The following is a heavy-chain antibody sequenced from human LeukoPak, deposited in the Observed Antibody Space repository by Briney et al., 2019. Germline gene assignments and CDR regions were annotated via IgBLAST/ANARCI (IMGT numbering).Heavy chain of an antibody. CDR1: GGSISSHF. Sequence: SETLSLTCTVSGGSISSHFWSSIRQPPGKGLEWIGYIHYSGGTNYNPSLKSRVTISVDTSKNQFSLKLSSVTAADTAVYYCARDGYSGSSLFDYWGQGTLVTVSS. J-gene: IGHJ4*02. CDR3: ARDGYSGSSLFDY. V-gene: IGHV4-59*11. D-gene: IGHD1-26*01. CDR2: IHYSGGT.